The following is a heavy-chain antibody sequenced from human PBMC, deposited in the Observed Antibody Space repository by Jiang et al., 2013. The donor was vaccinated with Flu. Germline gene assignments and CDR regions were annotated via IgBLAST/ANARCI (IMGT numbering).Heavy chain of an antibody. V-gene: IGHV5-51*01. D-gene: IGHD4-11*01. Sequence: IVYPGDSHTRYSPSFEGQVTISADKSINTAYLQWSSLEASDTAIYYCARRSTTLMTSGPLDYWGQGTLVTVSS. CDR2: VYPGDSHT. J-gene: IGHJ4*02. CDR3: ARRSTTLMTSGPLDY.